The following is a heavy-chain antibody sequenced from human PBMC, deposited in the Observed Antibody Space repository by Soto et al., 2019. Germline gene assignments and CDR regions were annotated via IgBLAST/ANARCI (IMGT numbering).Heavy chain of an antibody. J-gene: IGHJ6*02. CDR2: IYHTGNT. V-gene: IGHV4-30-4*01. Sequence: HVQLHQSGPRLVKPSQTLSLECSVIGGSVNTGDNYWSWVRQSPGRGLEWIGYIYHTGNTFYNPALENRVTMSVDASKNQFSLTLTSVTAADTAVYFCAREPLDGMDVWGQATNVTVSS. CDR1: GGSVNTGDNY. CDR3: AREPLDGMDV.